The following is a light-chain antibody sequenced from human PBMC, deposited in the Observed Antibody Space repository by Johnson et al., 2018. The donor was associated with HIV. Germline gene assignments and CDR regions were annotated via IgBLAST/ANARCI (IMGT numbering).Light chain of an antibody. CDR2: DDI. Sequence: QSVLTQPPSVSAAPGQKVTISCSGIGSNIGDNYVSWYRHLPGTAPRLLIYDDIKRPSGIPDRFSGSKSGTSATLGITGLQTGDEADYYCGTWATSLSAGHVFGTGTKVTVL. CDR1: GSNIGDNY. J-gene: IGLJ1*01. CDR3: GTWATSLSAGHV. V-gene: IGLV1-51*01.